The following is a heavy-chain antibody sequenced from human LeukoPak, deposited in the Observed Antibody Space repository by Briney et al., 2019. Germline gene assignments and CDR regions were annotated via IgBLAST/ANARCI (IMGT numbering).Heavy chain of an antibody. CDR1: GFXFSSYE. CDR2: ISGGGTTI. V-gene: IGHV3-48*03. J-gene: IGHJ3*02. Sequence: GGSLRLSCAASGFXFSSYEINWVRQAPGKGLEWVSYISGGGTTIFYADSVKGRFTISRDNAKNSLYLHMNSLSAEDTAVYFCATETENSNYDAFDIWGQGTLVTVSS. CDR3: ATETENSNYDAFDI. D-gene: IGHD4-11*01.